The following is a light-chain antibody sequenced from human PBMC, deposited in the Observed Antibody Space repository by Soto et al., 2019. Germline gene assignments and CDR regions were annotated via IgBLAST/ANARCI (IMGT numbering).Light chain of an antibody. Sequence: QSALTQPASVSGSPGQSITISCTGTSSDVGGYNYVSWYQQHPGKDPKLMIYDVSNRPSGVSNRFSGSKSGNTASLTISGLQAEDEAAYYCSSYTSSSTYVVFGVGTKLTV. CDR1: SSDVGGYNY. V-gene: IGLV2-14*01. CDR2: DVS. J-gene: IGLJ2*01. CDR3: SSYTSSSTYVV.